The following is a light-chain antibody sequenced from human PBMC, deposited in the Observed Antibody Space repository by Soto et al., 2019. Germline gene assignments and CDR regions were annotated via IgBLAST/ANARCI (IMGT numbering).Light chain of an antibody. V-gene: IGLV2-14*01. CDR1: SSDVGGYNY. Sequence: QSALTQPASVSGSPGQSITISCTGTSSDVGGYNYVSWFQQHPGRAPKLMIYEVSNRPSGVSNRFSGSKSGTTASLSISGLQAEDEAEYYCSSFTTSNTPHFVFGTGTKVTVL. J-gene: IGLJ1*01. CDR3: SSFTTSNTPHFV. CDR2: EVS.